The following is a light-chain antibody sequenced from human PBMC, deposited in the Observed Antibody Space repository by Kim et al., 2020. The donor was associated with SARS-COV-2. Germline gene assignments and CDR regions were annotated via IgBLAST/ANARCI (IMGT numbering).Light chain of an antibody. CDR2: DAS. CDR3: QHHNTYPIT. J-gene: IGKJ5*01. V-gene: IGKV1-5*01. Sequence: DIQMTQSPSTLSASVGDRVSITCRASQNINRWLAWYQQKPGKAPKVLIYDASTVETGVPSRFSGSGSGTEFTLTISSLQPDDFATYYCQHHNTYPITFGQGTRLEMK. CDR1: QNINRW.